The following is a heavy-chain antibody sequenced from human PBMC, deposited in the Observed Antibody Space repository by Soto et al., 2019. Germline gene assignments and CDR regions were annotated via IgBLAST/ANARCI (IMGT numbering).Heavy chain of an antibody. CDR2: ISGSDDST. D-gene: IGHD6-6*01. Sequence: PGGSLRLSCAASGFTFSSYAMSWVRQAPGKGLEWVSVISGSDDSTYYADSVKGRFTISRDNSKNTLYLQMNSLRAEDTAVCYCAKRSSSSTFDYWGQGTLVTVSS. V-gene: IGHV3-23*01. CDR3: AKRSSSSTFDY. CDR1: GFTFSSYA. J-gene: IGHJ4*02.